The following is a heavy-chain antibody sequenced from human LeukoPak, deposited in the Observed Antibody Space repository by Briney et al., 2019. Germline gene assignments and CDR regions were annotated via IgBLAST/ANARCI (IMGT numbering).Heavy chain of an antibody. D-gene: IGHD1-26*01. V-gene: IGHV1-69*01. CDR3: ASSSGSYYFDY. CDR2: IIPIFGTA. CDR1: GGTFSSYA. J-gene: IGHJ4*02. Sequence: SVKVSCKASGGTFSSYAISGVRQAPGQGLEWMGGIIPIFGTANYAQKFQGRVTITADESTSTAYMELSSLRSEDTAVYYCASSSGSYYFDYWGQGTLVTVSS.